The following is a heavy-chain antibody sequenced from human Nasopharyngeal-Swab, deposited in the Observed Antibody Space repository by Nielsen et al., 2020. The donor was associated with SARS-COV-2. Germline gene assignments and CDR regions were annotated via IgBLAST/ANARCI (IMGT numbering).Heavy chain of an antibody. CDR2: ISGTGGST. CDR1: AFTFGNYA. CDR3: AKDVNGYSSSPHFDY. J-gene: IGHJ4*02. Sequence: GESLKISCAASAFTFGNYAMSWVRQGPGKGLEWVSSISGTGGSTYYADSVKGRFTISRDNSKNTLYLQMNSLRAEDTAVYYCAKDVNGYSSSPHFDYWGQGTLVTVSS. D-gene: IGHD6-6*01. V-gene: IGHV3-23*01.